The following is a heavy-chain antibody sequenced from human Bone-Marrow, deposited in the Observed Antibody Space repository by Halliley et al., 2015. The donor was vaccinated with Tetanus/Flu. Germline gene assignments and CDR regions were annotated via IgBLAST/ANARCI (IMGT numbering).Heavy chain of an antibody. V-gene: IGHV4-59*01. CDR1: GSSISPYY. Sequence: GLVKPSETLSLTCSVPGSSISPYYWSWIRQTPGKELDWIGYIYYTGSTNYNPALKSRVSLSVDTSKHQFSLKLTSVTAADTAVYYCARGGGIYDSNFYYDFWGQGALVTVSS. D-gene: IGHD3-22*01. CDR3: ARGGGIYDSNFYYDF. J-gene: IGHJ4*02. CDR2: IYYTGST.